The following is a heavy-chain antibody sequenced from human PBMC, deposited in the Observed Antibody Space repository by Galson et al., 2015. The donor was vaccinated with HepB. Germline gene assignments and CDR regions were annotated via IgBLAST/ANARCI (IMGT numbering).Heavy chain of an antibody. V-gene: IGHV3-21*01. Sequence: SLRLSCAASGFTFSAYSMNWVRQAPGKGREWVSFITISSTYICYADSVKGRFTISRDNAKNSLYLQMNSLRAEDTAVYYCASSSYDSSGYYYAWGQGTLVTVSS. CDR2: ITISSTYI. J-gene: IGHJ5*01. D-gene: IGHD3-22*01. CDR1: GFTFSAYS. CDR3: ASSSYDSSGYYYA.